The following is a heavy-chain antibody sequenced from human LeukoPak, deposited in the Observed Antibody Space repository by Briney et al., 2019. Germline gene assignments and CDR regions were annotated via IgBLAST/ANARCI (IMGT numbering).Heavy chain of an antibody. CDR3: ARGFSAYDGTDYAFSYY. J-gene: IGHJ4*02. CDR2: MNPSSGDT. V-gene: IGHV1-8*01. CDR1: GYTFANCD. Sequence: ASVRVSCKASGYTFANCDITWVRQAPGQGLEWMGWMNPSSGDTGYAQKFQGRVSMTRDTSISTAYMELSSLRSEDTAVYYCARGFSAYDGTDYAFSYYWGQGTLVTVSS. D-gene: IGHD3-22*01.